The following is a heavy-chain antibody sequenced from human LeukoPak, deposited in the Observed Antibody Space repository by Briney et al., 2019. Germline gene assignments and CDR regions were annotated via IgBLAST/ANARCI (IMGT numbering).Heavy chain of an antibody. Sequence: PGGSLRLSCGASGFTFSSYGMHWVRQAPGKGLEWVAFIRYDGSNKYYADSVKGRFTISRDNSKNTLYLQMNSLRAEDTAVYYCVKDQKKGYSYGYVFYYYYMDVWGKGTTVTISS. CDR2: IRYDGSNK. J-gene: IGHJ6*03. CDR1: GFTFSSYG. CDR3: VKDQKKGYSYGYVFYYYYMDV. D-gene: IGHD5-18*01. V-gene: IGHV3-30*02.